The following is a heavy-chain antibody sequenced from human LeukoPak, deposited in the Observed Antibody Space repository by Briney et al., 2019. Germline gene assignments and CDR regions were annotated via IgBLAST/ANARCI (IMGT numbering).Heavy chain of an antibody. Sequence: PSETLSLTCTVSGGSISSYYWSWIRQPPGKGLEWIGYIYYSGSTNYNPSLKSRVTISVDTSKNQFSLKLSPVTDADTAVYYCARAKGYDILTGSYYYYMDVWGKGTTVTVSS. D-gene: IGHD3-9*01. CDR1: GGSISSYY. CDR2: IYYSGST. CDR3: ARAKGYDILTGSYYYYMDV. J-gene: IGHJ6*03. V-gene: IGHV4-59*01.